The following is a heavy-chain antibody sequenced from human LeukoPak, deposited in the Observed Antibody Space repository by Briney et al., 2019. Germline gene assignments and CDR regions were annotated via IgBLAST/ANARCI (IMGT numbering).Heavy chain of an antibody. CDR1: GYTFTGYY. J-gene: IGHJ6*02. CDR3: ARDQTDCSSTSCHNFHYGMDV. D-gene: IGHD2-2*01. Sequence: ASVKVSCKASGYTFTGYYMHWVRQAPGQGLEWMGKINPSGGSTSYTQKFQGRVTMTRDTSTSTVYMELSNLSSEDTAVYYCARDQTDCSSTSCHNFHYGMDVWGQGTTVTVS. CDR2: INPSGGST. V-gene: IGHV1-46*01.